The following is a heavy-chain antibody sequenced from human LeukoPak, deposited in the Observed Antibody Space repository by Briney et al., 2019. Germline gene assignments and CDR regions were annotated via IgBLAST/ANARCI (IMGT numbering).Heavy chain of an antibody. CDR2: TYYSGST. V-gene: IGHV4-30-4*01. J-gene: IGHJ4*02. CDR3: ARDRIYGSGSYFGY. D-gene: IGHD3-10*01. Sequence: PSETLSLTCTVSGGSISSGGYYWSWIRQPPGKGLEWIGYTYYSGSTYYNPSLKSRVTISVDTSKNQFSLKLSSVTAADTAVYYCARDRIYGSGSYFGYWGQGTLVTVSS. CDR1: GGSISSGGYY.